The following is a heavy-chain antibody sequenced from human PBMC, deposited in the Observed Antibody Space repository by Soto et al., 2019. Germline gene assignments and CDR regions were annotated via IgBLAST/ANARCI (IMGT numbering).Heavy chain of an antibody. CDR1: GFTFSSYA. V-gene: IGHV3-30-3*01. CDR2: ISYDGSNK. J-gene: IGHJ4*02. Sequence: QPGGSLRLSCAASGFTFSSYAMHWVRQAPGKGLEWVAVISYDGSNKYYADSVKGRFTISRDNSKNTLYLQMNSLRAEDTTVYYCARGIQLWLNYFDYWGQGTLVTVSS. D-gene: IGHD5-18*01. CDR3: ARGIQLWLNYFDY.